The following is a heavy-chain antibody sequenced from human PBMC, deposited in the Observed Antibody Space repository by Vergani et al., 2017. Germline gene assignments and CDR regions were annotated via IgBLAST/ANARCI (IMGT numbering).Heavy chain of an antibody. CDR3: ARGGMVREVRTQTYYYYGMDV. D-gene: IGHD3-16*01. Sequence: QVQLVQSGAEVKKPGASVKVSCKASGYTFTGYYMHWVRQAPGQGLEWRGWINPNRGGTNYAQKFQGRVTMTRDTSISTAYMELSRLRSDDTAVYYCARGGMVREVRTQTYYYYGMDVWGQGTTVTVSS. CDR2: INPNRGGT. V-gene: IGHV1-2*02. CDR1: GYTFTGYY. J-gene: IGHJ6*02.